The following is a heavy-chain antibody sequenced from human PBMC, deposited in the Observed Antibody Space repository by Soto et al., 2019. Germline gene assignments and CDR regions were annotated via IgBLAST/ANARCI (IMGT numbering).Heavy chain of an antibody. CDR1: GGSISSGGYY. CDR3: VRDGTKTLRDWFDP. V-gene: IGHV4-31*03. D-gene: IGHD1-1*01. J-gene: IGHJ5*02. Sequence: SETLSLTCTVSGGSISSGGYYWSWIRQHPGKGLEWIGYIYYSGSTYYNPSLKSRVTISVDTSKKQFSLKLRPVTAADTAVYYCVRDGTKTLRDWFDPWGQGISVTVSS. CDR2: IYYSGST.